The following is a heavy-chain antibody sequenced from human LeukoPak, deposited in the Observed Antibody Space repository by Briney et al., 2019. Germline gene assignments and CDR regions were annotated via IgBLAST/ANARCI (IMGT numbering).Heavy chain of an antibody. CDR1: GFTFSGYG. J-gene: IGHJ4*02. Sequence: GGSLRLSCAASGFTFSGYGMHWVRQSPGKGLEWVAVIWYDGSNKYYADSVKGRFTIPRDNSKNTLYLQMNSLRAEDTAVYYCARVRGSGQGLDYWGQGTLVTVSS. V-gene: IGHV3-33*01. CDR2: IWYDGSNK. CDR3: ARVRGSGQGLDY. D-gene: IGHD6-19*01.